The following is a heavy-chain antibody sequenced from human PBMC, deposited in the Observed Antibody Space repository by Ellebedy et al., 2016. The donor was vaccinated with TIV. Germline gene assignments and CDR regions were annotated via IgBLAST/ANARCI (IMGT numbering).Heavy chain of an antibody. CDR1: GGSISSYY. Sequence: GSLRLSCTVSGGSISSYYWSWIRQPAGKGLEWIGRIYTSGSTNYNPSLKSRVTMSVDTSKNQFSLKLSSVTAADTAVYYCARSHFSTVVYYFDYWGQGTLVTVSS. D-gene: IGHD4-23*01. CDR3: ARSHFSTVVYYFDY. CDR2: IYTSGST. J-gene: IGHJ4*02. V-gene: IGHV4-4*07.